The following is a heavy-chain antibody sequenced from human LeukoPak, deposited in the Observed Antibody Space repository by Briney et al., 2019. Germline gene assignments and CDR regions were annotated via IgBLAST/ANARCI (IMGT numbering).Heavy chain of an antibody. CDR3: APAYTSSWNNWFDP. D-gene: IGHD6-13*01. V-gene: IGHV3-11*01. Sequence: GRSLRLSCTTSGFTFGDSAMSWIRQAPGKGLEWVSYISSSGATIYYADSVKGRLTTSRDNAKNSLYLQMNSLRAEDPALYYCAPAYTSSWNNWFDPWGQGTLVTVSS. J-gene: IGHJ5*02. CDR2: ISSSGATI. CDR1: GFTFGDSA.